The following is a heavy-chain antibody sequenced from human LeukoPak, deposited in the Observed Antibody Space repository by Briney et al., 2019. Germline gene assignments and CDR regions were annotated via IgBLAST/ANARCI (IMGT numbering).Heavy chain of an antibody. CDR2: IYTSGST. D-gene: IGHD5-12*01. J-gene: IGHJ5*02. V-gene: IGHV4-4*09. Sequence: KPSETLSLTCTVSGGSISSYYWSWTRQPPGKGLEWIGYIYTSGSTNYNPSLKSRVTISVDTSKNQFSLKLSSVTAADTAVYYCARHAITLKGSWFDPWGQGTLVTVSS. CDR3: ARHAITLKGSWFDP. CDR1: GGSISSYY.